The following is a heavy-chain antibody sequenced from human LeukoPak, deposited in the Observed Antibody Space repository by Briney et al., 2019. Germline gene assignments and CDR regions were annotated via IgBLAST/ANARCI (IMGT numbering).Heavy chain of an antibody. Sequence: SETLSLTCTVSGGSISSHYWSWIRQPPGKGLEWIGYIYYSGSTNYNPSLKSRVTISVDTSKNQFSLKLSSVTAADTAVYYCARSRSNTLLWFGELLNYYYYYMDVWGKGTTVTVSS. V-gene: IGHV4-59*11. CDR3: ARSRSNTLLWFGELLNYYYYYMDV. J-gene: IGHJ6*03. CDR1: GGSISSHY. CDR2: IYYSGST. D-gene: IGHD3-10*01.